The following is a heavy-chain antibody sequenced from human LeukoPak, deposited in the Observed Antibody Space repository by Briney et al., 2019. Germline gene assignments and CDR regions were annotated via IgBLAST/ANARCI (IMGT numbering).Heavy chain of an antibody. Sequence: PSETLSLTCTVSGYSISSGYYWGWIRQPPGKGLEWIGYIYYNGITYYNPSLKSRVTISLDTSKNQFSLKLSSVTAADTAVYYCARDKSKYCSSTSCYYNWFDPWGQGTLVTVSS. J-gene: IGHJ5*02. CDR2: IYYNGIT. CDR1: GYSISSGYY. D-gene: IGHD2-2*01. CDR3: ARDKSKYCSSTSCYYNWFDP. V-gene: IGHV4-38-2*02.